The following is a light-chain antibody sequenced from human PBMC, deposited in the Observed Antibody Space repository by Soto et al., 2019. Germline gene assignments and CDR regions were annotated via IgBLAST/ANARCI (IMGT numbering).Light chain of an antibody. CDR1: SSNIGSNY. Sequence: QSALTQPPSASGTPGQRVTISCSGSSSNIGSNYVYWYQQLPGTAPKLLIYKNNQRPSGVPDRFSGSKSGTSASLAISGLRSEDEADYYCAVWDDSLSGRVFGGGTKVTVL. J-gene: IGLJ3*02. V-gene: IGLV1-47*01. CDR3: AVWDDSLSGRV. CDR2: KNN.